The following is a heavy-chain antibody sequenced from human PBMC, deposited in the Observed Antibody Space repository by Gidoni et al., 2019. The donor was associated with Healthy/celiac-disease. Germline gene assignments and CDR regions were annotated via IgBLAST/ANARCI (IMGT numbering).Heavy chain of an antibody. J-gene: IGHJ3*02. D-gene: IGHD5-18*01. Sequence: QVQLQESGPGLVQPSETLSLTCTVSGGSISSYYWSWIRQPPGKGLGWIGYIYYSGSTNYNPSLKSRVTIAVDTSKNQSTLKLSSVTAADTAVYYWARHKWIQLWLGEDAFDIWGQGTMVTVSS. CDR2: IYYSGST. CDR3: ARHKWIQLWLGEDAFDI. V-gene: IGHV4-59*08. CDR1: GGSISSYY.